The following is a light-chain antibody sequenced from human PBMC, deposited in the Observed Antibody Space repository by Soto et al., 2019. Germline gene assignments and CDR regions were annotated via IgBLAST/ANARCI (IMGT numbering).Light chain of an antibody. CDR1: SSDVGGYNY. CDR3: CSYAGSYAWV. V-gene: IGLV2-11*01. J-gene: IGLJ3*02. Sequence: QSVLTQPRSVSGSPGQSVTISCTGTSSDVGGYNYVSWYQHHPGKAPKLMIYDVSKRPSGVPDRFSGSKSGNTASLTISGLQAEDEADYCCCSYAGSYAWVFGGGTKLTVL. CDR2: DVS.